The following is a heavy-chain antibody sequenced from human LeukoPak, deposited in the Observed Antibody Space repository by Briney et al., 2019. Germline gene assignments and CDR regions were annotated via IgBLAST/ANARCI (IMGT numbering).Heavy chain of an antibody. V-gene: IGHV3-7*01. CDR1: GFTFRSHD. J-gene: IGHJ4*02. D-gene: IGHD6-19*01. Sequence: GGSLRLSCAASGFTFRSHDMSWVRQAPGKGLEWVANIKQDGSEKHYGDSVKGRFTISRDNAKNSLYLEMNSLRAEDTAVYYCARERSSGWNDYWGQGTLVTVSS. CDR2: IKQDGSEK. CDR3: ARERSSGWNDY.